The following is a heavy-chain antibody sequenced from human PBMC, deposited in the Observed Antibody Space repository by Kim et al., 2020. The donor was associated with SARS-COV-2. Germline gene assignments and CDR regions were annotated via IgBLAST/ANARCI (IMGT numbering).Heavy chain of an antibody. Sequence: ASVKVSCKASGYTFTSYAMHWVRQAPGQRLEWMGWINAGNGNTKYSQKFQGRVTITRDTSASTAYMELSSLRSEDTAVYYCARGRDLFPIAAAGMFYWGQGTLVTVSS. CDR2: INAGNGNT. J-gene: IGHJ4*02. CDR1: GYTFTSYA. D-gene: IGHD6-13*01. CDR3: ARGRDLFPIAAAGMFY. V-gene: IGHV1-3*01.